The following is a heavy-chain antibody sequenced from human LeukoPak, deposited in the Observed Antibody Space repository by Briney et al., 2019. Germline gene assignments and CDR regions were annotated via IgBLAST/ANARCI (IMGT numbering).Heavy chain of an antibody. Sequence: PSETLSLTCTVSGGSISSYYWNWIRQPPGKGLEWIGYIYYSGSTNYNPSLKSRVTISVDTSKNQFSLKLSSVTAADTAVYYCARSAGLLPEDYWGQGTPVTVSS. CDR3: ARSAGLLPEDY. D-gene: IGHD1-14*01. CDR2: IYYSGST. J-gene: IGHJ4*02. V-gene: IGHV4-59*01. CDR1: GGSISSYY.